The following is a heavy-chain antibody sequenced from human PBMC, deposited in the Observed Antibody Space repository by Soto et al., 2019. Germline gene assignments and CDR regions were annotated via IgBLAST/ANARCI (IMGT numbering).Heavy chain of an antibody. J-gene: IGHJ4*02. CDR2: VYYSGST. V-gene: IGHV4-39*01. D-gene: IGHD1-7*01. CDR1: GGYVSSSSYY. CDR3: GRLEELSTISYFFAY. Sequence: SETLSLTCTVSGGYVSSSSYYWGWVRQPPGKELEWIGSVYYSGSTYYNPSLESRVNISVDKSKNQFSLKLMSLSAADAAVFYCGRLEELSTISYFFAYWGQGALVTVSS.